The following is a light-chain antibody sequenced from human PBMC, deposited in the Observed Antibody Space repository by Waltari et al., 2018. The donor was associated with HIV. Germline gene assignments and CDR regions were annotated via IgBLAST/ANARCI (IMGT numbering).Light chain of an antibody. V-gene: IGLV3-19*01. J-gene: IGLJ1*01. CDR3: GSRDSTGSSYV. CDR2: NGN. Sequence: SSDLTQDPAVSVALGQTVRITCQGDSLRTYPAAWYRQKPGQAPILVIFNGNIRPSGIPDRFSGSASGNTASLTITGALAEDEADYYCGSRDSTGSSYVFGPGTEVTV. CDR1: SLRTYP.